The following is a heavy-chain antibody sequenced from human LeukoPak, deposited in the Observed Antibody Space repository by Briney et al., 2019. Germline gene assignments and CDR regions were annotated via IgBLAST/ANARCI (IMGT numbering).Heavy chain of an antibody. V-gene: IGHV4-34*01. J-gene: IGHJ4*02. CDR2: INHSGST. D-gene: IGHD4-17*01. CDR3: ATATAGPYGDYGIDY. CDR1: GGSFSGYY. Sequence: PSETLSLTCAVYGGSFSGYYWSWIRQPPGKGLEWIGEINHSGSTNYNPSLKSRVTISVDTSKNQFSLKLSSVTAADTAVYYCATATAGPYGDYGIDYWGQGTLVTVSS.